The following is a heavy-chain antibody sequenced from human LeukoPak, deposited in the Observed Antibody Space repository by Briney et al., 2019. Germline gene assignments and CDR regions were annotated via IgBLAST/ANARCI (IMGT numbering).Heavy chain of an antibody. Sequence: GGSLRLSCAASGFTFSNDWMHWVRQAPGKGLVWVSRINTDGSTTTYADSVKGRFTISRDNPKNTLYLQMNSLRVEDTAVYYCASGRGGSYHYWGQGTLVTVSS. J-gene: IGHJ4*02. CDR2: INTDGSTT. CDR1: GFTFSNDW. D-gene: IGHD1-26*01. V-gene: IGHV3-74*01. CDR3: ASGRGGSYHY.